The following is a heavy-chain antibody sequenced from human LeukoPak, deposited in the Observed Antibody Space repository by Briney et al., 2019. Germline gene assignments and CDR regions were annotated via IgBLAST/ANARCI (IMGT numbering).Heavy chain of an antibody. CDR2: INSAGSKT. V-gene: IGHV3-74*01. CDR1: GFTFSSHW. D-gene: IGHD2-15*01. CDR3: TRDAAGLDY. J-gene: IGHJ4*02. Sequence: GGSLRLSCAASGFTFSSHWMHWVRQAPGKGLVWVSRINSAGSKTNYADSVKGRFTISRDNAKNTLYLQMNSLRAEDTAVYYCTRDAAGLDYWGQGTLVTVSS.